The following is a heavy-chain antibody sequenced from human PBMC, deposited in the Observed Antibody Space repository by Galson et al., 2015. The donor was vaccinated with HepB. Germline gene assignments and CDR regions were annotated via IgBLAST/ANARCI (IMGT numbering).Heavy chain of an antibody. CDR2: ISTNEATI. CDR3: ATTLFGSGAYRTFEI. Sequence: SLRLSCAASGFTFSRHTMSWVRQTPGQGLQWVSYISTNEATIHYADSVKGRFTVARDNAKNTMFLQMNTLRAEDTAIYYCATTLFGSGAYRTFEIWGQGTLVTVSS. J-gene: IGHJ3*02. D-gene: IGHD3-9*01. V-gene: IGHV3-48*04. CDR1: GFTFSRHT.